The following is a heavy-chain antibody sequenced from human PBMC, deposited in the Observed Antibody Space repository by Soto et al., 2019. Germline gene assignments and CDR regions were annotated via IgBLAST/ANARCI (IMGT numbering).Heavy chain of an antibody. CDR3: ARGDGSSGWYNYFDY. CDR2: ISSSSSTI. CDR1: GFTFSTYT. J-gene: IGHJ4*02. D-gene: IGHD6-19*01. Sequence: PGGSLRLSCAASGFTFSTYTMNWVRQAPGKGLEWVSYISSSSSTIYYADSVKGRFTISRDNAKNSLYLQMNSLRDEDTAVYYCARGDGSSGWYNYFDYWGQGTLVTVSS. V-gene: IGHV3-48*02.